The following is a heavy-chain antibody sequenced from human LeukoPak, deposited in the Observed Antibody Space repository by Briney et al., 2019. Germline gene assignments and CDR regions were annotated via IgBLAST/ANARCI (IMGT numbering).Heavy chain of an antibody. J-gene: IGHJ3*02. Sequence: GGSLRLSCAASGFTFSSYAMSWVRQAPGKGLEWVSVIDGSGNSTYYADSVKGRFTISRDNSKSTLYLQMNSLRAEDTAVYYCAKEKKYCSGGSCYPDAFDIWGQGTMVTVSS. CDR2: IDGSGNST. V-gene: IGHV3-23*01. D-gene: IGHD2-15*01. CDR1: GFTFSSYA. CDR3: AKEKKYCSGGSCYPDAFDI.